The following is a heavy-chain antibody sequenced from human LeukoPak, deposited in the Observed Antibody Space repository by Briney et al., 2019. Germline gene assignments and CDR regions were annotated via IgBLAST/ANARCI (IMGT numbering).Heavy chain of an antibody. CDR2: ISSSGSTI. Sequence: PGGSLRLSCAASGFTFSDYYMNWIRQAPGKGLEGVSYISSSGSTIYYADSVKGRFTISRDNAKNSLYLQMNSLRAEDTAVYYCARDGPDEVYYFDYWGQGTTVTVSS. D-gene: IGHD2-8*01. J-gene: IGHJ4*03. V-gene: IGHV3-11*01. CDR1: GFTFSDYY. CDR3: ARDGPDEVYYFDY.